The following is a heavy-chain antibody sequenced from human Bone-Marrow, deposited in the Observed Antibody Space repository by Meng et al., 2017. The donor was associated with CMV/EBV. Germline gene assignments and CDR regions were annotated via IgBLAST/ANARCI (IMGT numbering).Heavy chain of an antibody. Sequence: GESLKISCAASGFTFSSYWMHWVRQAPGKGLVWVSRINSDGSSTSYADSVKGRFTISRDNAKNTLYLQMNSLRAEDTAVYYCARDRNIVVGYGMDVWGQGTTVTVSS. D-gene: IGHD2-2*01. CDR1: GFTFSSYW. CDR2: INSDGSST. CDR3: ARDRNIVVGYGMDV. V-gene: IGHV3-74*01. J-gene: IGHJ6*02.